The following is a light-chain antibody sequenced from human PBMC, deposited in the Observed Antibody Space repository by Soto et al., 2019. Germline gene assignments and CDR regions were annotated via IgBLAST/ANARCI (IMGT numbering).Light chain of an antibody. CDR2: DAS. J-gene: IGKJ5*01. CDR3: QQYGSSPFT. Sequence: EIVWTQSPGTLSLSPGERSTLSCMASESVSSIYVAWYQQKPGQAPRLLIYDASNRATGITARFSGSGSGTDFTLTISRLEPEDFAVYYCQQYGSSPFTFGQGTRLEIK. CDR1: ESVSSIY. V-gene: IGKV3-20*01.